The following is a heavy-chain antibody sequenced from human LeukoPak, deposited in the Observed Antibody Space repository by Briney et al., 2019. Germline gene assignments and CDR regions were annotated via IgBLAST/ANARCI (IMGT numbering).Heavy chain of an antibody. CDR3: AKDTRRAAAADDYYYGMDV. Sequence: PGGSLRLSCAASGFTFSSYWMNWVRQAPGKGLVWISRIASDGSSTTYADSVKGRFSISRDNAKNTLYLQMNSLRVEDTAVYYCAKDTRRAAAADDYYYGMDVWGQGTSVTVSS. CDR2: IASDGSST. J-gene: IGHJ6*02. CDR1: GFTFSSYW. V-gene: IGHV3-74*01. D-gene: IGHD6-13*01.